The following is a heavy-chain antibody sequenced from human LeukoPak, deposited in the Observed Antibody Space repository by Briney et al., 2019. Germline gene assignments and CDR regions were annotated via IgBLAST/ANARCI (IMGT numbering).Heavy chain of an antibody. Sequence: SETLSLTCTVSGGSISSSSYYWGWIRQPPGKGLEWIGSIYYSGSTYYNPSLKSRVTISVDTSKNQFSLKLSSVTAADTAVYYCARHSPTGYYYYGMDVWGQGTTVTVPS. D-gene: IGHD1-1*01. V-gene: IGHV4-39*01. J-gene: IGHJ6*02. CDR1: GGSISSSSYY. CDR2: IYYSGST. CDR3: ARHSPTGYYYYGMDV.